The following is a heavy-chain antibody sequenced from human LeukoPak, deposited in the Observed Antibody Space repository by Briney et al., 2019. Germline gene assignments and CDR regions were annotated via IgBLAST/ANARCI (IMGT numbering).Heavy chain of an antibody. D-gene: IGHD3-22*01. V-gene: IGHV4-30-2*01. CDR3: ARSTYYHDSSGFRTHDAFDI. J-gene: IGHJ3*02. Sequence: SETLSLTCTVSGGSISSGDYYWSWIRQPPGKGLEWIGYIYHSGSTYYNPSLKSRVTISVDRSKNQFSLKLSSVTAADTAVYYCARSTYYHDSSGFRTHDAFDIWGQGTMVTVSS. CDR2: IYHSGST. CDR1: GGSISSGDYY.